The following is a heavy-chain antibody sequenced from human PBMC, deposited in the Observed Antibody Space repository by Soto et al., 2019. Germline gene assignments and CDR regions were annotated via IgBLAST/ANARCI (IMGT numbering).Heavy chain of an antibody. V-gene: IGHV3-15*07. CDR1: GFTFSNAW. J-gene: IGHJ4*02. Sequence: PGGSLRLSCAASGFTFSNAWMNWVRQAPGKGLEWVGRIKSKTDGGTTDYAAPVKGRFTISRDDSKNTLYLQMNSLKTEDTAVYYCASSTYYGDYYFDYWGQGTLVTVSS. CDR3: ASSTYYGDYYFDY. CDR2: IKSKTDGGTT. D-gene: IGHD4-17*01.